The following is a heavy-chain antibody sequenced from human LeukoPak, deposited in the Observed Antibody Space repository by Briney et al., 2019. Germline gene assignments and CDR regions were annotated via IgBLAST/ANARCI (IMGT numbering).Heavy chain of an antibody. D-gene: IGHD3-22*01. J-gene: IGHJ4*02. Sequence: ASVKVSCKVSGYTLTELSMHWVRQAPGKGLEWMGGFDPEDGETIYAQKFQGRVTMTEDTSTDTAYMELSRLRSDDTAVYYCARARTYYYDSSTTYEYFDYWGQGTLVTVSS. CDR2: FDPEDGET. CDR3: ARARTYYYDSSTTYEYFDY. CDR1: GYTLTELS. V-gene: IGHV1-24*01.